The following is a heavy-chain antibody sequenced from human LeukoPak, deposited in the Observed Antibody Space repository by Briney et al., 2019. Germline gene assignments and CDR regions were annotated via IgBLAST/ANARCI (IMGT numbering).Heavy chain of an antibody. V-gene: IGHV4-38-2*02. J-gene: IGHJ4*02. CDR3: ARISAAGTEFDY. Sequence: SETLSLTCTVSGYSISSGYYWGWIRQPPGKGLEWIGSIYHSGSTYYNPSLKSRVTISVDTSKSQFSLKLSSATAADTAVYYCARISAAGTEFDYWGQGTLVTVSS. CDR2: IYHSGST. D-gene: IGHD6-13*01. CDR1: GYSISSGYY.